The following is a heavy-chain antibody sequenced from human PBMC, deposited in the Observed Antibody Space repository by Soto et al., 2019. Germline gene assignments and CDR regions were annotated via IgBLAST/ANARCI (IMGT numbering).Heavy chain of an antibody. Sequence: SETLSLTCTVSGGSISSYYWSWIRQPPGKELECIVYIYSSGSTDYNLSLKSRVTISVAPSQNQFSLDLSSVTTADTAVYYCARSYYYYMDVWGKGTTVT. CDR2: IYSSGST. V-gene: IGHV4-59*01. J-gene: IGHJ6*03. CDR3: ARSYYYYMDV. CDR1: GGSISSYY.